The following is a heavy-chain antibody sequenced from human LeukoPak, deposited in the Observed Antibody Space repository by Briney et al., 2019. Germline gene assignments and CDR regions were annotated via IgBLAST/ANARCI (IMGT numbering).Heavy chain of an antibody. D-gene: IGHD3-10*01. Sequence: PSETLSLTCTVSGGSVSSGSYYWSWIRQPPGKRLEWIGYIFYSGTTNYNPSLKSRVSMSVDTSKNQFSLKLSSVTAADTAVYYCARDYYGSGSLAWGQGTLVTVSS. J-gene: IGHJ4*02. CDR1: GGSVSSGSYY. CDR3: ARDYYGSGSLA. CDR2: IFYSGTT. V-gene: IGHV4-61*01.